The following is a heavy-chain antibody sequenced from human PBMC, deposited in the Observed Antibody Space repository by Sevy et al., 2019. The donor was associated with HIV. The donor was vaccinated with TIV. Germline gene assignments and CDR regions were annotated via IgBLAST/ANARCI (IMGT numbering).Heavy chain of an antibody. J-gene: IGHJ5*02. V-gene: IGHV4-34*01. D-gene: IGHD2-2*01. CDR1: GGSFSGYY. CDR2: INHSGST. CDR3: ARAPPVVVVPGAPSWFDP. Sequence: SQTLLTCAVYGGSFSGYYWNWIRQSPGKGLEWIGEINHSGSTHYNPSLKSRVTISVDTSKNQFSLRLNSVTAADTAVYYCARAPPVVVVPGAPSWFDPWGQGTLVTVSS.